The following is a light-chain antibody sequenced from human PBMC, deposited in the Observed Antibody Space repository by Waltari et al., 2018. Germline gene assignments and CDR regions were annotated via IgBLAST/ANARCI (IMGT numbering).Light chain of an antibody. CDR3: SSYAGSSKGV. CDR1: SSDVGTSNR. CDR2: AVS. J-gene: IGLJ2*01. Sequence: QSALTQPASVSGSPGQSITISCTGTSSDVGTSNRVSWSHQHPGKAPKLMIYAVSKGPSGVSDRFSGSKSGDMASLTISGLQPEDEAEYFCSSYAGSSKGVFGGGTKVTVL. V-gene: IGLV2-23*02.